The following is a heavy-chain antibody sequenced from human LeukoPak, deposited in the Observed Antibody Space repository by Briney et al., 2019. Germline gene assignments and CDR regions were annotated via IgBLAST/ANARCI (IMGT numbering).Heavy chain of an antibody. CDR3: ARDGVVVVADGNYYFDY. D-gene: IGHD2-15*01. CDR1: GYTFTGYY. J-gene: IGHJ4*02. V-gene: IGHV1-2*02. CDR2: INPNSGGT. Sequence: GASVKVSCKASGYTFTGYYIHWVRQAPGQGLDWMGWINPNSGGTNYAQKFQGRVTMTRDTSISTAYMELSGLRSDDTAVYYCARDGVVVVADGNYYFDYWGQGTLVTVSS.